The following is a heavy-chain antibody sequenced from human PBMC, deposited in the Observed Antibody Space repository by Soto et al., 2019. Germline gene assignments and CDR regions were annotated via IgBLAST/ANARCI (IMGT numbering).Heavy chain of an antibody. CDR2: IYYSGS. CDR3: ARSDGRY. V-gene: IGHV4-59*01. J-gene: IGHJ4*02. Sequence: QVQLQESGPGLVKPSETLSLTCTVSGGSISSYYWSWIRQPPGKGLEWIGYIYYSGSNYNPSLKSRVTISVDTSKNQFSLKLSSVTAADTAVYYCARSDGRYWGQGTLVTVSS. CDR1: GGSISSYY.